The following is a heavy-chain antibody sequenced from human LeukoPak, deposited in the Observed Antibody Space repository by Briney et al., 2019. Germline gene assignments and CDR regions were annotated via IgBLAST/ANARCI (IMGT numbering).Heavy chain of an antibody. J-gene: IGHJ4*02. V-gene: IGHV3-7*03. Sequence: GKSLRVSCAASGFTFSTYWMNWVRQAPGKGLEWVANIKQDGSEKYYVDSVKGRFTISRDNAKNSLYLQMNSLGAEDTAVYYCARDRRIAYWGQGTLVTVSS. CDR2: IKQDGSEK. CDR1: GFTFSTYW. CDR3: ARDRRIAY.